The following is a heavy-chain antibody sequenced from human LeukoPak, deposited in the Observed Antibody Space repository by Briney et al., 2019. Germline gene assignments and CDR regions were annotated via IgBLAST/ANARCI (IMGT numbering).Heavy chain of an antibody. J-gene: IGHJ4*02. Sequence: GGSLRLSCAASVFTFSSYGMHWVRQAPGKGLEWGAVISYDGSNKYYADSVKGRFTISRDNSKNTLYLQMNSLRAEDTAVYYCAKDPVGYYSSSWYPPDYWGQGTLVTVSS. CDR1: VFTFSSYG. CDR3: AKDPVGYYSSSWYPPDY. D-gene: IGHD6-13*01. V-gene: IGHV3-30*18. CDR2: ISYDGSNK.